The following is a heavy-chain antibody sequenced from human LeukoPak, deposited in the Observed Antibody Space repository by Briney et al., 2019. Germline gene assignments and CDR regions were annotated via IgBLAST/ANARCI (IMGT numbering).Heavy chain of an antibody. Sequence: SVKVSCKASGGTFSSYAISWVRQAPGPGLEWMGGIIPIFGTANYAQKFQGRVTITANESTSTAYMELSSLRSEDTAVYYCARDWVSGSRFDYWGQGTLVTVSS. CDR2: IIPIFGTA. CDR3: ARDWVSGSRFDY. J-gene: IGHJ4*02. CDR1: GGTFSSYA. V-gene: IGHV1-69*13. D-gene: IGHD5-12*01.